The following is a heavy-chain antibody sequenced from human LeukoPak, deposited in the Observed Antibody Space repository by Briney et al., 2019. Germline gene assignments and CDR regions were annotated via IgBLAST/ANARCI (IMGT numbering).Heavy chain of an antibody. D-gene: IGHD3-10*01. CDR1: GFTFSSYA. J-gene: IGHJ4*02. CDR2: ISGSGGST. V-gene: IGHV3-23*01. Sequence: PGGSLRLSCAASGFTFSSYAMSWVRQAPGKGLEWVSAISGSGGSTYYADSVKGRSTISRDNSKNTLYLQMNGLRAEDTAVYYCAKGVGSVENYFDYWGQGTLVTVSS. CDR3: AKGVGSVENYFDY.